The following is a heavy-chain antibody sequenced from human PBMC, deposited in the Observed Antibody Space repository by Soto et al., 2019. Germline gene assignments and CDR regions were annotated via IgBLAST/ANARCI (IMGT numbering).Heavy chain of an antibody. J-gene: IGHJ4*02. CDR2: IYYSGST. CDR1: GGSISSYY. V-gene: IGHV4-59*08. D-gene: IGHD5-18*01. Sequence: QVQLQESGPGLVKPSETLSLTCTVSGGSISSYYWSWIRQPPGKGLEWIGYIYYSGSTNYNPSLKRRVTMSVDTSKNQFSLKLSSVTAADTAVYYCARRDTATDFDYWGQGTLVTVSS. CDR3: ARRDTATDFDY.